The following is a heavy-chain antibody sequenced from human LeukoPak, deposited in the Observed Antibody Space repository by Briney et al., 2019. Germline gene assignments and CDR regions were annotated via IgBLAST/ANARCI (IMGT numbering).Heavy chain of an antibody. Sequence: KPSETLSLTSTVPGGSISSYYWSWIRQPAGKGLEWIGRIYTSGSTNYNPSPKSRVTMSADTSKNQFSLKLSSVTAADTAVYYCAAGYTSGWPDYWGQGTLVTVSS. CDR3: AAGYTSGWPDY. V-gene: IGHV4-4*07. CDR2: IYTSGST. CDR1: GGSISSYY. D-gene: IGHD6-19*01. J-gene: IGHJ4*02.